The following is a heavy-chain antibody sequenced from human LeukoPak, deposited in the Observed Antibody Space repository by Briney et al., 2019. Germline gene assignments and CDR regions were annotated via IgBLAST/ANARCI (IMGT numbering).Heavy chain of an antibody. Sequence: SEALSLTCAVYGGSFRGYYWSWIRQPPGTGLEGIGEVNHSGSTNYNPSLKSRVTISGDTSNNQFSLRLSSVTAADTAVYYCARGGNIWSGLSGRNWFDPWGQGTLVTVSS. CDR3: ARGGNIWSGLSGRNWFDP. CDR1: GGSFRGYY. CDR2: VNHSGST. J-gene: IGHJ5*02. D-gene: IGHD3-3*01. V-gene: IGHV4-34*01.